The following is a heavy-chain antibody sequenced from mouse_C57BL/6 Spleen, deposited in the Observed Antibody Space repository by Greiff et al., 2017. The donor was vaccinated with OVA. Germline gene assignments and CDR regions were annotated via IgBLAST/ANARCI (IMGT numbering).Heavy chain of an antibody. Sequence: VQGVESGPGLVQPSQSLSITCTVSGFSLTSYGVHWVRQSPGKGLEWLGVIWRGGSTDYNAAFMSRLGTTKDSSKSQVFFKMNGLQADDTAIYCCAKKGWGENAMGYWGQGTSVTGSS. D-gene: IGHD3-3*01. CDR2: IWRGGST. CDR1: GFSLTSYG. CDR3: AKKGWGENAMGY. V-gene: IGHV2-5*01. J-gene: IGHJ4*01.